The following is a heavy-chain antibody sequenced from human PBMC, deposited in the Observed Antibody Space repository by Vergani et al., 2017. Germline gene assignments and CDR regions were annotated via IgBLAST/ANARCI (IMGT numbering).Heavy chain of an antibody. Sequence: QVQLVQSGAEVKKPGSSVKVSCKASGGTFSSYAISWVRQAPGQGLEWMGGIIPIFGTANYAQKFQGRVTITADESTSTAYMELSSLRSENTAVYYCASGIVGATRHYYYYMDDWGKGTTVTVSS. D-gene: IGHD1-26*01. J-gene: IGHJ6*03. CDR2: IIPIFGTA. CDR1: GGTFSSYA. CDR3: ASGIVGATRHYYYYMDD. V-gene: IGHV1-69*01.